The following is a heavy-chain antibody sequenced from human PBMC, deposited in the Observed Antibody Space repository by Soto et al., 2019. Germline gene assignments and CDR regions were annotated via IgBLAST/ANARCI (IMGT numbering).Heavy chain of an antibody. CDR2: ITSASDYI. CDR1: GFMFTKST. CDR3: ARVGTGSSTPLDI. V-gene: IGHV3-21*01. D-gene: IGHD3-9*01. J-gene: IGHJ3*02. Sequence: LRLSCVASGFMFTKSTMNWVRQAPGKGLEWVSSITSASDYIFYADSVKGRFTISRDNANNSLYLQMNSLRAGDTAVYYCARVGTGSSTPLDIWGQGTMVTVSS.